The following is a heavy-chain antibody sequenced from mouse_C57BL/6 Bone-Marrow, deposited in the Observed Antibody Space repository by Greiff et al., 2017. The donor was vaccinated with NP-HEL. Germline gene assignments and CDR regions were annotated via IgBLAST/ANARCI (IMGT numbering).Heavy chain of an antibody. Sequence: QVQLQQPGAELVMPGASVKLSCKASGYTFTSYWMHWVQQRPGQGLEWIGEIDPSDSYTNYNQKFKGKSTFTVDKSSSTAYMQLSSLTSEDSAVYYCSAYFVYWGQGTLVTVSA. D-gene: IGHD2-10*01. CDR1: GYTFTSYW. J-gene: IGHJ3*01. V-gene: IGHV1-69*01. CDR3: SAYFVY. CDR2: IDPSDSYT.